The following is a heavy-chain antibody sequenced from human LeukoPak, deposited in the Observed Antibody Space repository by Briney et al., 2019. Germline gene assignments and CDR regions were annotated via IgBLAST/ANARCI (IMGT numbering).Heavy chain of an antibody. D-gene: IGHD1-26*01. J-gene: IGHJ4*02. V-gene: IGHV3-48*03. CDR1: GFTFSSYE. CDR2: ISSSGSTI. CDR3: VRDSGTYSTQY. Sequence: GGSLRLSCAASGFTFSSYEMNWVRQAPGKGLEWVSYISSSGSTIYYADPVKGRFTISRDNGKNSLYLQMNSLRDGDTAVYFCVRDSGTYSTQYWGQGTLVTVSS.